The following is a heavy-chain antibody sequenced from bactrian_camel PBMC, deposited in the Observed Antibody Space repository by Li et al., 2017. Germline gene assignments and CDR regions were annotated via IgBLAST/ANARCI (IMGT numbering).Heavy chain of an antibody. Sequence: HVQLVESGGGSVQTGGSLRLSCATSGFTFSLYSMAWFRQAPGKEREEVGIACTYSDTTSYGDPVKGRFTIVVDNAKDTMYLQMNNLNQEDTARYYCAARPPTWGRSQCFRFEYDYWGQGTQVTVS. J-gene: IGHJ4*01. CDR3: AARPPTWGRSQCFRFEYDY. V-gene: IGHV3S53*01. CDR1: GFTFSLYS. D-gene: IGHD5*01. CDR2: CTYSDTT.